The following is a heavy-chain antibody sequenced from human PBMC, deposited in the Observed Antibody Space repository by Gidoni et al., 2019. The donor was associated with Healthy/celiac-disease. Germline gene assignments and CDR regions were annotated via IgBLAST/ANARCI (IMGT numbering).Heavy chain of an antibody. CDR1: GFAFSSYA. D-gene: IGHD4-17*01. Sequence: QVQLVESGGGVVQPGRSLRLSCAASGFAFSSYAMHWVRQAPGKGREWVAVRSYDGSNKYYADSVKGRFTISRDNSKNTLYLQMNSLRAEDTAVYYCARDGDYGDYGAAEYFQHWGQGTLVTVSS. CDR3: ARDGDYGDYGAAEYFQH. CDR2: RSYDGSNK. J-gene: IGHJ1*01. V-gene: IGHV3-30-3*01.